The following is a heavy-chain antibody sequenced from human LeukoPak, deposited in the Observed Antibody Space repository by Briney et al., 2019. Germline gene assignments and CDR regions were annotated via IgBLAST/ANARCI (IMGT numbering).Heavy chain of an antibody. D-gene: IGHD3-3*01. CDR1: GYTFTSYY. CDR3: ASPHYDFWSGYYNSGAYYYGMDV. Sequence: ASVKVSCKASGYTFTSYYMHWVRQAPGQGLEWMGIINPSGGSTSYARKFQGRVTMTRDTSTSTVYMELSSLRSEDTAVYYCASPHYDFWSGYYNSGAYYYGMDVWGQGTTVTVSS. J-gene: IGHJ6*02. V-gene: IGHV1-46*01. CDR2: INPSGGST.